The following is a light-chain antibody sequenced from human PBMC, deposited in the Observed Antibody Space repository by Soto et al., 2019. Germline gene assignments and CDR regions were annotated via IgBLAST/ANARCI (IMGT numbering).Light chain of an antibody. J-gene: IGLJ1*01. Sequence: QSALTQPASVSGSPGQSITISCTGTSSDVGGYNYVSWYQQHPGKAPKLMIYDVSNRPSGVSNRFSGSKSGNTASQTISGLQAEDEADYYRSSYTSSSTLRYVFGTGTKVTVL. CDR2: DVS. CDR1: SSDVGGYNY. V-gene: IGLV2-14*01. CDR3: SSYTSSSTLRYV.